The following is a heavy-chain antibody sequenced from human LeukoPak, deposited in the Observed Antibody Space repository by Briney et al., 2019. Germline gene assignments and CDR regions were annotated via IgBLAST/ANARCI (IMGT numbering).Heavy chain of an antibody. CDR2: IYTSGST. D-gene: IGHD3-22*01. J-gene: IGHJ4*02. CDR3: ARNYDSSGYLDY. V-gene: IGHV4-61*02. CDR1: GGSISSGSYY. Sequence: SETLSLTCTVSGGSISSGSYYWSWIRQPAGKGLEWIGRIYTSGSTNCNPSLKSRVTISVDTSKNQFSLKLSSVTAADTAVYYCARNYDSSGYLDYWGQGTLVTVSS.